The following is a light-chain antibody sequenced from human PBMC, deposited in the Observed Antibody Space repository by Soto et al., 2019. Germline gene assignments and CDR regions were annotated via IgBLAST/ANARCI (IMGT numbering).Light chain of an antibody. CDR1: QSVSSSY. V-gene: IGKV3-20*01. CDR2: GAS. J-gene: IGKJ1*01. CDR3: QQYGSSPRT. Sequence: EIVLTQSPGTLSLSPGERATLSCRASQSVSSSYLAWYQQKPGQAPRLLIYGASSRATGIPDRFSGSGSGTDVTLTISRLEPEDFAAYYCQQYGSSPRTFGQGTKVEIK.